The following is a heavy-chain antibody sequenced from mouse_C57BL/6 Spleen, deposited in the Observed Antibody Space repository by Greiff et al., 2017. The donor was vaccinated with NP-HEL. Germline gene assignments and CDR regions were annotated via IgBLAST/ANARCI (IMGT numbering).Heavy chain of an antibody. J-gene: IGHJ2*01. D-gene: IGHD1-1*01. Sequence: QVQLQQPGTELVKPGASVKLSCKASGYTFTSYWMHWVKQRPGQGLEWIGNINPSNGGTNYNEKFKSKATLTVDNSSSTAYMQLSSLTSEDSAVYYCASGPVVATGFDYWGQGTTLTVSS. CDR3: ASGPVVATGFDY. CDR2: INPSNGGT. V-gene: IGHV1-53*01. CDR1: GYTFTSYW.